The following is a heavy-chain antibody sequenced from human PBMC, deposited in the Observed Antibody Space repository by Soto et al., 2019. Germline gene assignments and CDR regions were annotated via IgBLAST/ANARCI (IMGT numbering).Heavy chain of an antibody. CDR3: ARDPSYYASGNYMYYFDY. CDR2: ISAYNGNT. D-gene: IGHD3-10*01. J-gene: IGHJ4*02. CDR1: GYTFTSYG. Sequence: QVQLVQSGAEVKKPGASVKVSCKASGYTFTSYGISWVQQAPGQGLEWMGWISAYNGNTNYAQKVQGRVTMTTDTSTSTAYMELRSLRSDDTAVYYCARDPSYYASGNYMYYFDYWGQGTLVTVSS. V-gene: IGHV1-18*01.